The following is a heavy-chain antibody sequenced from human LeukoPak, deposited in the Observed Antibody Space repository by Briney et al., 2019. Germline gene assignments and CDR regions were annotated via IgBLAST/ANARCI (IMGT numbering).Heavy chain of an antibody. D-gene: IGHD4-17*01. CDR1: GGSFSGYY. V-gene: IGHV4-34*01. CDR3: ARGRDGDYDQDSYYFDY. Sequence: SETRSLTCAVYGGSFSGYYWSWIRQPPGKGLEWIGEINHSGSTNYNPSLKSRVTISVDTSKNQFSLKLSSVTAADTAVYYCARGRDGDYDQDSYYFDYWGQGTLVTVSS. J-gene: IGHJ4*02. CDR2: INHSGST.